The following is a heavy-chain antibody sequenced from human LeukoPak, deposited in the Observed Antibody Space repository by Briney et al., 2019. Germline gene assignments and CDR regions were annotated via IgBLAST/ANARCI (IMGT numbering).Heavy chain of an antibody. J-gene: IGHJ4*02. D-gene: IGHD1-14*01. Sequence: GASVKVSCKASGYTFTSYDINWVRQATGQGLEWMGWFNPNTGNPTYAQAFTGRFVFSLDTSVSTAYLQISSLKAEDTAVYYCARDPPESHLSFDYWGQGTLVTVSS. CDR1: GYTFTSYD. CDR3: ARDPPESHLSFDY. V-gene: IGHV7-4-1*02. CDR2: FNPNTGNP.